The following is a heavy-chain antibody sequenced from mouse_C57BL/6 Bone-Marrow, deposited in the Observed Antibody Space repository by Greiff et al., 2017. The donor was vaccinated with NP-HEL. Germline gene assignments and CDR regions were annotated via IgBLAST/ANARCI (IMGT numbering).Heavy chain of an antibody. J-gene: IGHJ3*01. V-gene: IGHV1-85*01. Sequence: QVQLQQSGPELVKPGASVKLSCKASGYTFTSYDINWVKQRPGQGLEWIGWIYPRDGSTKYTEKFKGKATLTVDTSSSTAYMELHSLTSEDSAVYCWARGFFYYGSSYGFAYWGQGTLVTVSA. CDR3: ARGFFYYGSSYGFAY. D-gene: IGHD1-1*01. CDR1: GYTFTSYD. CDR2: IYPRDGST.